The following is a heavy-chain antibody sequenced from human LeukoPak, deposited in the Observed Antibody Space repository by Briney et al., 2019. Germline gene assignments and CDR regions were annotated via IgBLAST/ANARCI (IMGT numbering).Heavy chain of an antibody. J-gene: IGHJ4*02. Sequence: AGSLRLSCVASGFTFSSYAMHWIRQAPGKGLEWVALISYDGSNKYYADSVKCRFTISRDNSKNTLYLQMNSLRAEDTAVYYCARGGVYSSGSYYLYYFDYWGQGTLVTVSS. CDR2: ISYDGSNK. CDR3: ARGGVYSSGSYYLYYFDY. V-gene: IGHV3-30-3*01. CDR1: GFTFSSYA. D-gene: IGHD6-19*01.